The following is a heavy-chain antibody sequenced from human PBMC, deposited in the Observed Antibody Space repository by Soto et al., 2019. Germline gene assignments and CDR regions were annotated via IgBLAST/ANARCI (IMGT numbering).Heavy chain of an antibody. Sequence: SETLSLTCTVSGGSISSGGYYWTWIRQHPEKGLEWIAYIYYSGITYYNPSLRSRLTISVDLFKNQCSLNLTSVTAADTAVYYCARGGDVVAKKYYFDYWGQGALVTAPQ. CDR1: GGSISSGGYY. D-gene: IGHD5-12*01. V-gene: IGHV4-31*03. J-gene: IGHJ4*02. CDR2: IYYSGIT. CDR3: ARGGDVVAKKYYFDY.